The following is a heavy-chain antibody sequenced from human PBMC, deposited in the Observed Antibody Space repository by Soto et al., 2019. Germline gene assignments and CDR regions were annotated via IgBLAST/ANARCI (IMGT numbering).Heavy chain of an antibody. D-gene: IGHD5-12*01. V-gene: IGHV3-23*01. J-gene: IGHJ6*03. CDR1: GFTFNNYA. CDR2: ISGSGTYT. Sequence: GGSLRLSCTASGFTFNNYAMSWVRQAPGKGLEWVSAISGSGTYTYYADSVKGRFTISRDNSKNTLYLQMNSLRAEDTAVYYCAKDLKDLVVTGYYMDVWGKGTTVTVSS. CDR3: AKDLKDLVVTGYYMDV.